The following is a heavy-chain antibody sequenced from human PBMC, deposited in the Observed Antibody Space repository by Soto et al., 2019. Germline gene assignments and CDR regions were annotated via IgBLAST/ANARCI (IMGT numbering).Heavy chain of an antibody. CDR3: ARQLSIVVVVAANFDY. CDR1: GGSISSSSYY. V-gene: IGHV4-39*01. Sequence: PSETLSLTCTVSGGSISSSSYYWGWIRQPPGKGLEWIGSIYYSGSTYYNPSLKSRVTISVDTSKNQFSLKLSSATAADTAVYYCARQLSIVVVVAANFDYWGQGTLVTVSS. D-gene: IGHD2-15*01. CDR2: IYYSGST. J-gene: IGHJ4*02.